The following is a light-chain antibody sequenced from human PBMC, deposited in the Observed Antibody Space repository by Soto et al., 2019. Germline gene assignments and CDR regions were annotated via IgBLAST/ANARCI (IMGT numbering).Light chain of an antibody. CDR3: QAWDRV. CDR1: KLGDKY. J-gene: IGLJ1*01. V-gene: IGLV3-1*01. Sequence: SYELTQPPSVSVSPGQTASITCSGDKLGDKYVCWYQQKPGQSPVLVIYQDNKRPSGIPERFSGSTSGNTATLTISGAQPMDEADYYCQAWDRVFGTGTKLTVL. CDR2: QDN.